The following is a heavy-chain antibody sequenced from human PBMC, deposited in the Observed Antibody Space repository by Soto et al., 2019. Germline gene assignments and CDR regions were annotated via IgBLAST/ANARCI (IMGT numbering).Heavy chain of an antibody. Sequence: QVQLVQSGAEVKKPGASVKVSCKASGYTFSSHGLSWVRQAPGQGLEWRGWISTWDGDTNYAQNLQGRVTMTTDSATTPAYMELKRLRSDATAVYSCARDSTITRDDCFAPWGQGTLVTFSS. CDR2: ISTWDGDT. CDR1: GYTFSSHG. J-gene: IGHJ5*02. CDR3: ARDSTITRDDCFAP. V-gene: IGHV1-18*01. D-gene: IGHD5-12*01.